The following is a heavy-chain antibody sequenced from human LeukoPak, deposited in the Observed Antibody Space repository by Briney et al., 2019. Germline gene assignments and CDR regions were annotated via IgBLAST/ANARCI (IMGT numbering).Heavy chain of an antibody. CDR2: IYYSGST. CDR1: GGSISSSSYY. V-gene: IGHV4-39*01. D-gene: IGHD3-22*01. J-gene: IGHJ1*01. Sequence: SETLSLTCTVSGGSISSSSYYWGWIRQPPGTGLEWIGSIYYSGSTYYNPSLKSRVTISVDTSKNQFSLKLSSVTAADTAVYYCTYDSSGLFQHWGQGTLVTVSS. CDR3: TYDSSGLFQH.